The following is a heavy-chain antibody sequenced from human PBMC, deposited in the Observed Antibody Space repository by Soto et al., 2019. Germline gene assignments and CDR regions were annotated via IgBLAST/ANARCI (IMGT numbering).Heavy chain of an antibody. CDR2: IYYSGST. CDR3: ARWGTTVTTPSSWYFDL. V-gene: IGHV4-28*01. CDR1: GYSISSSNW. D-gene: IGHD4-17*01. Sequence: QVQLQESGPGLVKPSDTLSLTCAVSGYSISSSNWWGWIRQPPGKGLEWIGYIYYSGSTYYNPSLKRRVTMSVDTSKNQFSLKRSSVTAVDTAVYYCARWGTTVTTPSSWYFDLWGRGTLVTVSS. J-gene: IGHJ2*01.